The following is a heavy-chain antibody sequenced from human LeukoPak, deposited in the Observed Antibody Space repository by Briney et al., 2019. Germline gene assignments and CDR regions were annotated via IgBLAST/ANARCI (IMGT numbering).Heavy chain of an antibody. D-gene: IGHD1-26*01. J-gene: IGHJ3*02. V-gene: IGHV4-59*01. CDR2: IYYSGRT. Sequence: SETLSLTCTVSGGSISSYYWSWIRQPPGKGLEWIVYIYYSGRTDYNSSLKSRVTISVDTSKNQFSLKLSSVTAADTAVYYCARRRSWPDAFDIWGQGTMVTVSS. CDR1: GGSISSYY. CDR3: ARRRSWPDAFDI.